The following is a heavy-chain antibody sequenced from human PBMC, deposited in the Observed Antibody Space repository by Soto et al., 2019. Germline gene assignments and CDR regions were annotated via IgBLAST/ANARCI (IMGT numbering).Heavy chain of an antibody. V-gene: IGHV2-5*02. CDR2: IYWDDDK. CDR1: GFSLSTSGVG. J-gene: IGHJ6*02. CDR3: SYLPCSGGSCYWFSFSGMDV. Sequence: QITLKESGPTLVKPTQTLTLTCTFSGFSLSTSGVGVAWIRQPPGKALELLALIYWDDDKRYRPSLESRLTITKDTSKNQVVLTITNMDSVDTATYYCSYLPCSGGSCYWFSFSGMDVRGQGTTVTVSS. D-gene: IGHD2-15*01.